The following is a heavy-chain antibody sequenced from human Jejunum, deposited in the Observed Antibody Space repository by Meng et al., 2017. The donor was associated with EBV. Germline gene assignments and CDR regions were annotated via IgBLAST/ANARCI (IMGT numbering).Heavy chain of an antibody. Sequence: QVWRVQAGSEWKKPGASVKVSCKASGYTFTSYDINWVRQATGQGPEWMGWMSPNSGNTGYAQKFQGRVTMTRDTSISTAYMELSSLRSEDTAVYYCARGVAAGIDYWGQGTLVTVSS. CDR3: ARGVAAGIDY. V-gene: IGHV1-8*02. J-gene: IGHJ4*02. CDR1: GYTFTSYD. CDR2: MSPNSGNT. D-gene: IGHD6-13*01.